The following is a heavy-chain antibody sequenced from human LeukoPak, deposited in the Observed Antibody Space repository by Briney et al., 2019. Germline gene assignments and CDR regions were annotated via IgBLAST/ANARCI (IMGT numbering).Heavy chain of an antibody. Sequence: PGGSLRLSCAASGFTFSNAWMSWVRQAPGKGLEWVGRIKSKTDGGTTDYAAPVKGRFTISRVDSKNTLYLQMNSLKTEDTAVYYCTTALWFGELLRKNDAFDIWGQGTMVTVSS. CDR1: GFTFSNAW. D-gene: IGHD3-10*01. V-gene: IGHV3-15*01. CDR2: IKSKTDGGTT. J-gene: IGHJ3*02. CDR3: TTALWFGELLRKNDAFDI.